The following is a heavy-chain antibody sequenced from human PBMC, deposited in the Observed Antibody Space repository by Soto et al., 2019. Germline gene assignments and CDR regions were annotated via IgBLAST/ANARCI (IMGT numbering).Heavy chain of an antibody. CDR3: AKEVGAVVGTYYFDY. J-gene: IGHJ4*02. V-gene: IGHV3-23*01. Sequence: VQLLESGGGLVQPGGSLRLSCGASGFTFSRYAMSWVRQAPGKGLEWVSAISGSGGSTYYADSVKGRFTISRDNSKNTLYLQMNSLRAEDTAVYYCAKEVGAVVGTYYFDYWGQGTLVTVSS. CDR1: GFTFSRYA. CDR2: ISGSGGST. D-gene: IGHD6-19*01.